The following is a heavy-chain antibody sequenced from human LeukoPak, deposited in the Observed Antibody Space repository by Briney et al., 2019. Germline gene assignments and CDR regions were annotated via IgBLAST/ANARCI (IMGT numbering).Heavy chain of an antibody. V-gene: IGHV3-64D*06. J-gene: IGHJ6*02. CDR2: ISSNGGST. CDR3: AREGYNYGYWQSYYYYYGMDV. CDR1: GFTFSSYA. D-gene: IGHD5-18*01. Sequence: GGSLRLSCSASGFTFSSYAMHWVRQAPGKGLEYVSAISSNGGSTYYADSVKGRFTISRDNSKNTLYLQMSSLRAEDTAVYYCAREGYNYGYWQSYYYYYGMDVWGQGTTVTVSS.